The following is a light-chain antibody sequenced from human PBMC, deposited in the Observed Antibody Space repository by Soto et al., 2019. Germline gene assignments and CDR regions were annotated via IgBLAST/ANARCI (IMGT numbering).Light chain of an antibody. Sequence: EIVLTQSPGTLSLSPGERATLSCRARQRGSNNYLAWYQQKPGQAPRLLIYGASNRATGIPVRCSGRGSGTEFTLTISSLQHDEFAVYYCQQYGSSGTFGQGPKVDIK. CDR3: QQYGSSGT. CDR2: GAS. V-gene: IGKV3-20*01. J-gene: IGKJ1*01. CDR1: QRGSNNY.